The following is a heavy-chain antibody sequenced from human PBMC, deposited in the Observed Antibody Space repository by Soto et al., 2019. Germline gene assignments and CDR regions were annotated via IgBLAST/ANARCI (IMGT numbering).Heavy chain of an antibody. CDR2: IYWDDDK. V-gene: IGHV2-5*02. CDR3: AHRYDSSSGQGAIVRGGVYYFDY. Sequence: QITLKESGPTLVKPTQTLTLTCTFSGFSLSTSGVGVGWIRQPPGKALEWLALIYWDDDKRYSPSLKSRLTTTRNTSKTRLVLKMTNRAPVDPAKFYCAHRYDSSSGQGAIVRGGVYYFDYGAQGTLATVPS. J-gene: IGHJ4*02. CDR1: GFSLSTSGVG. D-gene: IGHD6-13*01.